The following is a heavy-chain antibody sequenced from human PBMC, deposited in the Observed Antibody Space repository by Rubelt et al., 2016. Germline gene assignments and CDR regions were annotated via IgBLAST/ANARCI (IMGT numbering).Heavy chain of an antibody. CDR3: QRHEWDTDMAHYLDY. J-gene: IGHJ4*02. CDR2: IYPGDSDT. D-gene: IGHD5-18*01. Sequence: EVQLVQSGAEVKKPGESLKISCRGSGYKFTSYWIGWVRQMPGKGLEWMGIIYPGDSDTRYSPSFQGQVTISADKSISTAYLQWCSLKASDTAMYYCQRHEWDTDMAHYLDYWGQGARVSDSS. CDR1: GYKFTSYW. V-gene: IGHV5-51*01.